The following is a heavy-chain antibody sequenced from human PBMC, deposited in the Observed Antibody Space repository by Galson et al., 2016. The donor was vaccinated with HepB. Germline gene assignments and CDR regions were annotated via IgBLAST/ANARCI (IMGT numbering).Heavy chain of an antibody. CDR1: GFTFSGSS. CDR3: AGALRFVEPSTKTRLYYGMDV. V-gene: IGHV3-64D*06. D-gene: IGHD3-3*01. Sequence: SLRLSCAASGFTFSGSSMHWVRQAPGKGLEYVSTISSDGRSTYYVDSVRGRSTISRDNSKNTLYLQMRSLRAEDTAVYYCAGALRFVEPSTKTRLYYGMDVWGQGTTVSVSS. CDR2: ISSDGRST. J-gene: IGHJ6*02.